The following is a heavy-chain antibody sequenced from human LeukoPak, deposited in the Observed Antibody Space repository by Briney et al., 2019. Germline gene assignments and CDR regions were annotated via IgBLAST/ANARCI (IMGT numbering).Heavy chain of an antibody. J-gene: IGHJ4*02. CDR3: ARGRGSSSWYDY. V-gene: IGHV1-2*02. Sequence: ASVKVSCTTSGYTFTGYYMHWVRQAPGQGLEWMGWINPNSGGTNYAQKFQGRVTMTRDTSISTAYMELSRLRSDDTAVYYCARGRGSSSWYDYWGQGTLVTVSS. CDR2: INPNSGGT. D-gene: IGHD6-13*01. CDR1: GYTFTGYY.